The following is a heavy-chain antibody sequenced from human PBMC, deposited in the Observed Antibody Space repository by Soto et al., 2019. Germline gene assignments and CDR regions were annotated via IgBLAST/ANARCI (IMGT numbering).Heavy chain of an antibody. Sequence: SVKVSCKASGGTFSSYTISWVRQAPGQGLEWMGRIIPILGIANYAQKFQGRVTMTRNTSISTAYMELSSLRSEDTAVYYCATQYYDFWSGSKDYWGQGTLVTVSS. CDR2: IIPILGIA. V-gene: IGHV1-69*02. J-gene: IGHJ4*02. D-gene: IGHD3-3*01. CDR3: ATQYYDFWSGSKDY. CDR1: GGTFSSYT.